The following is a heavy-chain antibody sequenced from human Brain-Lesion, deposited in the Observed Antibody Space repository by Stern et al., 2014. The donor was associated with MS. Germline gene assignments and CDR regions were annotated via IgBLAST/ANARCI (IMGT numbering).Heavy chain of an antibody. J-gene: IGHJ4*02. Sequence: VQLVESGAEVKKPGASVKVSCKVSGYTLTELSMHWVRQAPTKGLEWMGGFDTEDGETIYAQKFQGRVTMTEDTSTDTAYMELSSLRSEDTAVYYCATFSPGAGGNYCRHFDYWGQGTLVTVSS. CDR1: GYTLTELS. CDR2: FDTEDGET. D-gene: IGHD1-26*01. CDR3: ATFSPGAGGNYCRHFDY. V-gene: IGHV1-24*01.